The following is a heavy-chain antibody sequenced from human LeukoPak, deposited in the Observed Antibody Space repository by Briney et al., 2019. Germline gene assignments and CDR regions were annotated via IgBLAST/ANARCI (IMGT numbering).Heavy chain of an antibody. CDR2: IYSGGST. D-gene: IGHD3-10*01. J-gene: IGHJ5*02. CDR3: ARALSGP. Sequence: QPGGSLRLSCAASGFTFRNYWMGWVRQAPGKGLEWVSVIYSGGSTYYADSVKGRFTISRDNSKNTLYLQMNSLRAEDTAVYYCARALSGPWGQGTLVTVSS. V-gene: IGHV3-66*01. CDR1: GFTFRNYW.